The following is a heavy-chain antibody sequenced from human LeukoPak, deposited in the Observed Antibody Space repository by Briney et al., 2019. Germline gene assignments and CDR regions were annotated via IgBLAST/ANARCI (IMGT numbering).Heavy chain of an antibody. D-gene: IGHD2-2*01. V-gene: IGHV1-18*01. CDR1: GYTFTSYA. CDR2: IRARNGDT. CDR3: ARGEFICTINTCYASALDS. J-gene: IGHJ4*02. Sequence: VASVKVSCKASGYTFTSYAFSWVRQAPGQGLEWMGWIRARNGDTNHAQQLQGRVTMTTDTSTRTAYMELRSLRSEDTAVYYCARGEFICTINTCYASALDSWGQGTLVTVSS.